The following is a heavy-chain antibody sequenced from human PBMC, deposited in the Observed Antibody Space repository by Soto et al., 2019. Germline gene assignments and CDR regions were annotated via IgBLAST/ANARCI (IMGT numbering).Heavy chain of an antibody. Sequence: ASVKVSCKASGYTFTAYFIVWVRQAPGQGLEWMGWINANSRDTNNAQKFQDRVTMTSDASTRTAYMELSRLRSDDTAVYYCARTLSGFTYGSRQFYFDYWGQGTLVTVSS. CDR2: INANSRDT. V-gene: IGHV1-2*02. D-gene: IGHD3-10*01. J-gene: IGHJ4*02. CDR1: GYTFTAYF. CDR3: ARTLSGFTYGSRQFYFDY.